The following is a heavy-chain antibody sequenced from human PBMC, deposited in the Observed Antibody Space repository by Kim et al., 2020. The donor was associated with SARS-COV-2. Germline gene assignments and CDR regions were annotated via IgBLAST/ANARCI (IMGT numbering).Heavy chain of an antibody. CDR1: GGTFSSYA. CDR3: ARVGDSDAFDI. D-gene: IGHD3-22*01. CDR2: IIPILGIA. V-gene: IGHV1-69*04. Sequence: SVKVSCKASGGTFSSYAISWVRQAPGQGLEWMGRIIPILGIANYAQKFQGRVTITADKSTSTAYMELSSLRSEDTAVHYCARVGDSDAFDIWGQGTMVT. J-gene: IGHJ3*02.